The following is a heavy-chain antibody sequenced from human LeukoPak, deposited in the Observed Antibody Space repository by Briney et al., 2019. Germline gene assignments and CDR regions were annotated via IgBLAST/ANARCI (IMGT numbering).Heavy chain of an antibody. Sequence: GASVKVSFKASGYMFTDYYIHWVRQAPGQGLEWMGWINPNSGGINDAVKFQGRVTMTRDTSISTAYMELSRVRSDDTAVYYCATQRGSYLWGTDFDYWGQGTLVTVSS. V-gene: IGHV1-2*02. CDR3: ATQRGSYLWGTDFDY. J-gene: IGHJ4*02. CDR1: GYMFTDYY. D-gene: IGHD3-16*01. CDR2: INPNSGGI.